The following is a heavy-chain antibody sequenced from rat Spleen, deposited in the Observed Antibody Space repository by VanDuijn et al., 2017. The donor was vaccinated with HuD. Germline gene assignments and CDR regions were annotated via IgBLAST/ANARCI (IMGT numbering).Heavy chain of an antibody. D-gene: IGHD3-7*01. Sequence: QVQLKESGPGLVQPSQTLSLTCTVSGFSLISKGVAWVRQPPGKGLEWMGVIWTGGSTDYNSALKSRLSISRDTSKSQVFLKMNSLQTEDTATYYCARDGSGDDFDYWGQGVMVTVSS. CDR2: IWTGGST. CDR3: ARDGSGDDFDY. J-gene: IGHJ2*01. V-gene: IGHV2-30*01. CDR1: GFSLISKG.